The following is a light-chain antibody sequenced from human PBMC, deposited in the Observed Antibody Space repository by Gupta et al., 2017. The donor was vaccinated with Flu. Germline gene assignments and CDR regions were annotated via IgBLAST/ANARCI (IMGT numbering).Light chain of an antibody. V-gene: IGLV6-57*03. CDR2: EDD. J-gene: IGLJ3*02. CDR1: SGSIASHY. CDR3: QSYDSTSLNWV. Sequence: NFMLTHPHSVSESPEKTVTISCTRSSGSIASHYVQWYQQRPGSAPTTVIFEDDQKPSGVPDRFSGSIDSSPNSASLTISGLRAEDEADYYCQSYDSTSLNWVFGGGTKLTVL.